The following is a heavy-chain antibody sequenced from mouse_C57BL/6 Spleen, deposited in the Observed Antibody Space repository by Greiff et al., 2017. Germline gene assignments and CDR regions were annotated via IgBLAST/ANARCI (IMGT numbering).Heavy chain of an antibody. CDR2: INPNNGGT. CDR1: GYTFTDYY. J-gene: IGHJ4*01. V-gene: IGHV1-26*01. CDR3: ARLREDVEYAMDY. Sequence: EVQLQQSGPELVKPGASVKISCKASGYTFTDYYMNWVKQSHGKSLEWIGDINPNNGGTSYNQKFKGKATLTVDKSSSTAYMELRSLTSEDSAVYYCARLREDVEYAMDYWGQGTSVTVSS.